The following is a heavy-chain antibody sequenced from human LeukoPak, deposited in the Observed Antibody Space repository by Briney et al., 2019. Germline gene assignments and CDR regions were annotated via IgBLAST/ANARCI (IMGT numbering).Heavy chain of an antibody. D-gene: IGHD3-22*01. CDR3: TRGSIAYYYMDV. CDR2: IYYRGST. CDR1: GGSISSYY. Sequence: SETLSLTCTVSGGSISSYYWSWIRQPPGKGLEWIGNIYYRGSTNYNPSLERRVTISVDTSKNQFSLKLSSVTAADTAVYYCTRGSIAYYYMDVWGKGTTVTISS. J-gene: IGHJ6*03. V-gene: IGHV4-59*01.